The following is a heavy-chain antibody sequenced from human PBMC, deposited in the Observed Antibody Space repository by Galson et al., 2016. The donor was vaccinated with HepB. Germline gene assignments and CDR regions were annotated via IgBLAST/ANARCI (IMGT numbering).Heavy chain of an antibody. CDR2: TYCRSKCYN. CDR1: GDSVSSNSAA. D-gene: IGHD6-19*01. CDR3: ARESSLYTGYTSGGRNDF. Sequence: CAISGDSVSSNSAAWNWIGQSPSRGLEWLGRTYCRSKCYNDYAVSVKTRITINPDTAKNQFSLQLKSVTPEDTAVYYCARESSLYTGYTSGGRNDFWGQGTLVTVSS. J-gene: IGHJ4*02. V-gene: IGHV6-1*01.